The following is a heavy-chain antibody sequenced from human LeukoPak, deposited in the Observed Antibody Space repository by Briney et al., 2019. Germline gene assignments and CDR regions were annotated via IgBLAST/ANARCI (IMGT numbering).Heavy chain of an antibody. CDR3: AKPRRATPGTLISDY. J-gene: IGHJ4*02. CDR1: GYTFTSDW. Sequence: LGESLEISCKGSGYTFTSDWIGWVRQMPGKGLEYLGIIYPGDSDTRYNPSFQGHVTISADKSISTAYLQWSSLRASDTAMYYCAKPRRATPGTLISDYCGQGTQVTVSS. V-gene: IGHV5-51*01. D-gene: IGHD1-1*01. CDR2: IYPGDSDT.